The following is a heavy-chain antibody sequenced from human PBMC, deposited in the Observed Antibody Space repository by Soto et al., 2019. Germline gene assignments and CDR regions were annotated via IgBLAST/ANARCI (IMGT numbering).Heavy chain of an antibody. D-gene: IGHD2-15*01. CDR1: GGSIGSRNYY. Sequence: QLQLQESGPGLLKPSETLSLTCTVSGGSIGSRNYYWGWIRQPPGKGLEWIGSFYYSGSTYYNPSLSSRVTIFVVTSTIHIALTLSSLTAADSAAYYCATSGVRGSGYLQHRGQGTLVTVSS. CDR3: ATSGVRGSGYLQH. CDR2: FYYSGST. J-gene: IGHJ1*01. V-gene: IGHV4-39*02.